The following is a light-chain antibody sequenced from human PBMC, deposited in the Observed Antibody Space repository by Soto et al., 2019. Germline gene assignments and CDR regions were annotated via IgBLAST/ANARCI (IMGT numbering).Light chain of an antibody. Sequence: DLQMTQSPSTLSASVGDRVSITCRASQSISNWLAWYQQKPGKAPKLLIYDASSLESGVPSRFSGSGSGTEFTLTISSLQPEDFATYYCQHYNIFSRTFGQGTKVEIK. CDR3: QHYNIFSRT. CDR1: QSISNW. J-gene: IGKJ1*01. CDR2: DAS. V-gene: IGKV1-5*01.